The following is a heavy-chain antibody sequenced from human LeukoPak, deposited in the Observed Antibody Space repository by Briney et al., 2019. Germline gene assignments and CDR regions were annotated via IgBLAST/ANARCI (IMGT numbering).Heavy chain of an antibody. Sequence: GASVKVSCKASGYTFTSYYMHWVRQAPGQGPEWMGVISPSGGSTTYAQKFQGRVTLTRDMSTSTDYLELSSLRSEDTAVYYCARDGPAENGSPLDYWGQGTLVTVSS. CDR3: ARDGPAENGSPLDY. D-gene: IGHD3-10*01. CDR1: GYTFTSYY. J-gene: IGHJ4*02. V-gene: IGHV1-46*01. CDR2: ISPSGGST.